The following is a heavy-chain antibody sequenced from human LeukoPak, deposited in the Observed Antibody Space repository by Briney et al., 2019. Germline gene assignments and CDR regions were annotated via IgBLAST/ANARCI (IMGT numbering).Heavy chain of an antibody. J-gene: IGHJ6*04. CDR2: ISSSDSTI. V-gene: IGHV3-48*03. D-gene: IGHD3-10*02. CDR1: GFTFSSYE. CDR3: AELGITMIGGV. Sequence: PGGSLRLSCAASGFTFSSYEMNWVRQAPGKGLEWVSYISSSDSTIDYADSVKGRFTISRDNAKNSLYLQMNSLRAEDTAVYYCAELGITMIGGVWGKGTTVTISS.